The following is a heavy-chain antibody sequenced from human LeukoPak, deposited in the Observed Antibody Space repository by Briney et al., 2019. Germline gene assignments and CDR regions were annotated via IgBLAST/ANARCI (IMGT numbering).Heavy chain of an antibody. CDR3: ARDLNLYSTLGWFDP. CDR1: GYTYTSYA. CDR2: INTNTGNP. Sequence: ASVNVSCKASGYTYTSYAMNWVRQAPGQGLEWMGWINTNTGNPTYAQGFTGRFVFSLDTSVSTAYLQISSLKAEDTAVYYCARDLNLYSTLGWFDPWGQGTLVTVSS. V-gene: IGHV7-4-1*02. J-gene: IGHJ5*02. D-gene: IGHD6-13*01.